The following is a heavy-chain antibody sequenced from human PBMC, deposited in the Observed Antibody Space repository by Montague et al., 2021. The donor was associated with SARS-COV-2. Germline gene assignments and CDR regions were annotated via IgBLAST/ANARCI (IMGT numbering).Heavy chain of an antibody. CDR3: ARQPVLRYFSCLPLFCGMDV. J-gene: IGHJ6*02. CDR2: IYYSGST. CDR1: GGSISSSSYY. V-gene: IGHV4-39*01. D-gene: IGHD3-9*01. Sequence: SETLSLTCTVSGGSISSSSYYWGWIRQPPGKGLEWIGSIYYSGSTYYNPSLKSRVTISVDTSKNQFSLKLSSVTAADTAVYYCARQPVLRYFSCLPLFCGMDVWGQGTTGTVSS.